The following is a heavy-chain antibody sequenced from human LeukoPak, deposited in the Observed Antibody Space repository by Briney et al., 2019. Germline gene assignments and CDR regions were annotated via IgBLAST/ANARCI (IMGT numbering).Heavy chain of an antibody. Sequence: PGGSLRLSCAASGFTLSSYWMHWVRQAPGKGLVWVSRINSDGSSTSYADSVKGRFTISRDNAKNTVYLQMNSLRAEDTAAYCCATSRTSDYWGQGTLVTVSS. CDR3: ATSRTSDY. CDR2: INSDGSST. J-gene: IGHJ4*02. V-gene: IGHV3-74*01. CDR1: GFTLSSYW. D-gene: IGHD3-16*01.